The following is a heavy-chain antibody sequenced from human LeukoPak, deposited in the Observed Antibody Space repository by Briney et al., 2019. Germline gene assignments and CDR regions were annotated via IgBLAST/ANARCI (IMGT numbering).Heavy chain of an antibody. Sequence: SETLSLTCTVSGGSISSYYWSWIRQPPGKGLEWIGYIYYSGSTSYNPSLKSRVTISVDTSKNQFSLKLSSVTAADTAVYYCARLALDAFDIWGQGTMVTVSS. V-gene: IGHV4-59*08. D-gene: IGHD3-16*02. CDR1: GGSISSYY. CDR3: ARLALDAFDI. CDR2: IYYSGST. J-gene: IGHJ3*02.